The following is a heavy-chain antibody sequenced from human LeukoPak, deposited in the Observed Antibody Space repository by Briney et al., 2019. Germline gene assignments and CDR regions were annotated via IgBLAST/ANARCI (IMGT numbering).Heavy chain of an antibody. D-gene: IGHD7-27*01. J-gene: IGHJ4*02. CDR2: ISGSGGST. V-gene: IGHV3-23*01. CDR1: GFIFSGSW. CDR3: AKDGVLWVSAHWGDS. Sequence: GGSLRLSCTASGFIFSGSWMAWIRQAPGKGLEWVSAISGSGGSTYYADSVKGRFTISRDNSKNTLYLQVNSLRAEDAAVYYCAKDGVLWVSAHWGDSWGRGTLVTVSS.